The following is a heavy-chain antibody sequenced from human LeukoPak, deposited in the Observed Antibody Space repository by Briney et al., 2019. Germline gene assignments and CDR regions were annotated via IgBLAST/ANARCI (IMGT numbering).Heavy chain of an antibody. CDR2: INHSGST. D-gene: IGHD1-1*01. V-gene: IGHV4-34*01. CDR3: ARGRGWNDALYYYGMDV. Sequence: PSETLSLTCAVYGGSFSGYYWSWIRQPPGKGLEWIGEINHSGSTNYNPSLKSRVTISVDTSKNQFPLKLSSVTAADTAVYYCARGRGWNDALYYYGMDVWGQGTTVTVSS. J-gene: IGHJ6*02. CDR1: GGSFSGYY.